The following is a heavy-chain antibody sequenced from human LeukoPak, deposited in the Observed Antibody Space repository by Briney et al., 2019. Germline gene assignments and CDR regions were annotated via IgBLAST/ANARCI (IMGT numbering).Heavy chain of an antibody. CDR3: ARDRPITIFGVVSLPYYYYGMDV. Sequence: ASVKVSCKASGYTFTSYYMHWVRQAPGQGLEWMGIINPSGGSTSYAQKFQGRVTMTRDTSISTAYMELSRLRSDDTAVYYCARDRPITIFGVVSLPYYYYGMDVWGQGTTVTVSS. CDR1: GYTFTSYY. V-gene: IGHV1-46*01. D-gene: IGHD3-3*01. CDR2: INPSGGST. J-gene: IGHJ6*02.